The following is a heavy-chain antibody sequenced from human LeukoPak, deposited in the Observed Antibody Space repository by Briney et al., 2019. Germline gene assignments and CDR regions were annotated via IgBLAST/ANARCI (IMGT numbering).Heavy chain of an antibody. CDR3: AKGVDSILSWFDP. V-gene: IGHV3-48*01. CDR2: ISSSSSTI. CDR1: GFTFSSYS. J-gene: IGHJ5*02. D-gene: IGHD2-15*01. Sequence: PGGSLRLSCAASGFTFSSYSMNWVRQAPGKGLEWVSYISSSSSTIYYADSVKGRFTISRDNAKNSLYLQMNSLRAEDTAVYYCAKGVDSILSWFDPWGQGTLVTVSS.